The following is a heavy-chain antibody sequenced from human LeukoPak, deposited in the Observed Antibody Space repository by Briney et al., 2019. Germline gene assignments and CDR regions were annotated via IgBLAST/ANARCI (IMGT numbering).Heavy chain of an antibody. CDR3: ARDLSCGGDCYSPTASDY. V-gene: IGHV3-21*01. J-gene: IGHJ4*02. Sequence: GGSLRLSCAASGFTLSSSNMNWVRQAPGKGLEWVSSISSSSTYIYYADSLKGRFTISRDDAKNSLYLQMDSLRAEDTAVYYCARDLSCGGDCYSPTASDYWGQGTLVTVSS. D-gene: IGHD2-21*02. CDR1: GFTLSSSN. CDR2: ISSSSTYI.